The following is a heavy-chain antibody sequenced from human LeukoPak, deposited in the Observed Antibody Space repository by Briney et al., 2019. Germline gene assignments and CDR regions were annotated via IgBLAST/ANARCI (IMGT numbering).Heavy chain of an antibody. J-gene: IGHJ6*02. Sequence: PGGSLRLSCAASGFTFSIYWMTWVRQAPGKGLEWVANIKEDGSVKYYVDSVKGRFTISRDNAKKSLYLQMNNLRGEVTAVYFCARRWKLSLDVWGQGTTVTVSS. CDR1: GFTFSIYW. V-gene: IGHV3-7*01. CDR2: IKEDGSVK. CDR3: ARRWKLSLDV. D-gene: IGHD5-24*01.